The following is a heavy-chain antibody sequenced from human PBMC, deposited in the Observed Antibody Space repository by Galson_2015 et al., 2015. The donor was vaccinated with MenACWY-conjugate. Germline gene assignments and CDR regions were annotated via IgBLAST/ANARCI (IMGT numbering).Heavy chain of an antibody. CDR2: ITSSSSYI. CDR1: GFTFSSYT. Sequence: SLRLSCATSGFTFSSYTMSWVRQAPGKGLEWVSSITSSSSYIYFADSVKGRFTISRDNAKNSLYLQMNSLRAEDTAVYYCARDLEVGATGEFGYWGQGTLVTVSS. V-gene: IGHV3-21*01. CDR3: ARDLEVGATGEFGY. D-gene: IGHD4/OR15-4a*01. J-gene: IGHJ4*02.